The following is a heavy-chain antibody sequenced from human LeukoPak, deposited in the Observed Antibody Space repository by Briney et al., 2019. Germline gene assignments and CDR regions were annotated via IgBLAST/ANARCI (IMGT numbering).Heavy chain of an antibody. CDR2: ISYDGSNK. V-gene: IGHV3-30-3*01. Sequence: GGSLRLSCAASGFTFSSYAMHWVRQAPGKGLEWVAVISYDGSNKYYADSVKGRFTISRDNSKNTLYLQMNSLRAEDTAVYYCARDLIAAAGTYTPYFDYWGQGTLVTVSS. J-gene: IGHJ4*02. CDR3: ARDLIAAAGTYTPYFDY. D-gene: IGHD6-13*01. CDR1: GFTFSSYA.